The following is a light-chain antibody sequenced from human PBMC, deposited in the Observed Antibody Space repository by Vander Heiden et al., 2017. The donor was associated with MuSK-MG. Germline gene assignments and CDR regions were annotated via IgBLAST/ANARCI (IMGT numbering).Light chain of an antibody. V-gene: IGKV2-28*01. CDR1: QCLLHSNGYNY. CDR3: KQAIQYPFT. Sequence: DVVMTQSLLSLIFTTREPHSFPCRSSQCLLHSNGYNYLDWYLQKPGQAPQLLMYVGSNLASGVPDRFSGSGSGTDFTLKISRVEAEDVGFYYCKQAIQYPFTFGHGTQVEIK. J-gene: IGKJ5*01. CDR2: VGS.